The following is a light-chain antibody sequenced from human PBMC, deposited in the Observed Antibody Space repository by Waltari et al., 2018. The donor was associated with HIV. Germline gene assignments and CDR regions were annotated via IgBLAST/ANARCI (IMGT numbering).Light chain of an antibody. CDR1: QSVSTN. Sequence: EILMTQYPATLSVSPGERVTLSCRASQSVSTNLAWYQHKPGQAPRHLIYGASFTATDIPARFSASGSGTEFTLTINSLQSEDFAVYYCQHYSNLPPWTFGQGTRVEFK. CDR2: GAS. J-gene: IGKJ1*01. V-gene: IGKV3-15*01. CDR3: QHYSNLPPWT.